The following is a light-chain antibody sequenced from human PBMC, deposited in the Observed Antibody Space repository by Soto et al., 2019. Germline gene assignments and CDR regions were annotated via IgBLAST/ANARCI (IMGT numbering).Light chain of an antibody. CDR1: QGIRND. Sequence: DIQMTQSPSSLSASIGDRVTITCRASQGIRNDLGWYQQKPGKAPKRLIYAASSLQSGVPSRFSGSESGKELSRTISSLQTEDFATYYCRQHITYPPTFGQGTKVQIK. CDR3: RQHITYPPT. V-gene: IGKV1-17*01. J-gene: IGKJ1*01. CDR2: AAS.